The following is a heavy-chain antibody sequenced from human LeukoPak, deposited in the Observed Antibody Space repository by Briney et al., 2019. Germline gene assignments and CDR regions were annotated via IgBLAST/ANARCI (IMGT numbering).Heavy chain of an antibody. CDR1: GYTFTSYG. CDR2: ISAYNGDT. CDR3: ARSSSVTIPGYYFDY. J-gene: IGHJ4*02. D-gene: IGHD2-21*01. V-gene: IGHV1-18*01. Sequence: ASVKVSCKASGYTFTSYGISWVRQAPGQGLEWMGWISAYNGDTNYAQKFQGRVTVTTDTSTSTAYMELRSLRSDDTAVYYCARSSSVTIPGYYFDYWGQGTLVTVSS.